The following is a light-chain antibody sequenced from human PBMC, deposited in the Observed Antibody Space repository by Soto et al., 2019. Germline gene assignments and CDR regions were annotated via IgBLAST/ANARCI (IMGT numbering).Light chain of an antibody. J-gene: IGLJ2*01. V-gene: IGLV2-14*03. CDR2: DVN. Sequence: SVLTQPASVSVSPGQSITTSCTGTSSDIGAYNFVSWYQQHPGKAPKLMLYDVNIRPSGVSNRFSGSKSGNTASLTISGLQAEDEADYYCTSWTTSTTMIFGGGTKVTVL. CDR1: SSDIGAYNF. CDR3: TSWTTSTTMI.